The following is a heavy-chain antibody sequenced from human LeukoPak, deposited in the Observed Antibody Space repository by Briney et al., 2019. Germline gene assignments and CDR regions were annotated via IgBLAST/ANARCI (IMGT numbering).Heavy chain of an antibody. Sequence: GGSLRLSCAASGFPLSSYAMSWVRQASGKGLEWVSATSSSDPGTYYADSVRGRFTISRDNSKNTLYLQMNSLRAEDTAVYYCAHGAMYQLDYWGQGTLVTVSS. CDR3: AHGAMYQLDY. CDR2: TSSSDPGT. CDR1: GFPLSSYA. V-gene: IGHV3-23*01. D-gene: IGHD2-2*01. J-gene: IGHJ4*02.